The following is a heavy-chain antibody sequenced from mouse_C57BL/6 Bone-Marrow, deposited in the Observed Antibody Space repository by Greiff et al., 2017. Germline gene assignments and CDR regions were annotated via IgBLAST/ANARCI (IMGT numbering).Heavy chain of an antibody. V-gene: IGHV14-4*01. CDR3: THYGSSYGYFDY. CDR2: IDPENGDT. D-gene: IGHD1-1*01. J-gene: IGHJ2*01. Sequence: VQLQQPGTELVKPGASVKLSCKASGYTFTSYWMHWVKQRPEQGLEWIGWIDPENGDTEYASKFQGKATITADTSSNTAYLQLSSLTSEDTAVYYCTHYGSSYGYFDYWGQGTTLTVSS. CDR1: GYTFTSYW.